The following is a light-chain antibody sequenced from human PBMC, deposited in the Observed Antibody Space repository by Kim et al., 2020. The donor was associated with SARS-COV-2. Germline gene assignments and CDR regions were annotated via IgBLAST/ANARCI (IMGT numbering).Light chain of an antibody. CDR3: SSYTSSSTV. CDR2: DVS. Sequence: PGQSITISCTGTSSDVGGYNYVSWYQQHPGKAPKLMIYDVSKRPSGVSNPFSGSKSGNTASLTISGLQAEDEADYYCSSYTSSSTVFGGGTQLTVL. V-gene: IGLV2-14*04. CDR1: SSDVGGYNY. J-gene: IGLJ2*01.